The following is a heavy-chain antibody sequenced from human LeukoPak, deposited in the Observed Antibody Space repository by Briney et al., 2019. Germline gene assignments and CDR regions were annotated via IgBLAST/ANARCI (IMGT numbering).Heavy chain of an antibody. CDR3: ASGSVDTAMAPYYYYYGMDV. D-gene: IGHD5-18*01. CDR2: IYYSGST. CDR1: GGSISSGGYY. Sequence: SQTLSLTCTVSGGSISSGGYYWSWIRQHPGKGLEWTGYIYYSGSTYYNPSLKSRVTISVDTSKNQFSLKLSSVTAADTAVYYCASGSVDTAMAPYYYYYGMDVWGKGTTVTVSS. V-gene: IGHV4-31*03. J-gene: IGHJ6*04.